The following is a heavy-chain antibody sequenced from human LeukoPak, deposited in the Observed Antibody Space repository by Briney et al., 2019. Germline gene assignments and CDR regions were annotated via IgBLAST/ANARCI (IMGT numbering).Heavy chain of an antibody. Sequence: GASVKVSCKASGYTFTSYGISWVRQAPGQGLEWMGWISAYNGNTNYAQKLQGRVTMTTDTSTRTAYMELRSLRSDDTAVYYCARDGRPGTAFPDDAFDIWGQGTMVTVSS. J-gene: IGHJ3*02. V-gene: IGHV1-18*01. CDR1: GYTFTSYG. CDR3: ARDGRPGTAFPDDAFDI. D-gene: IGHD6-13*01. CDR2: ISAYNGNT.